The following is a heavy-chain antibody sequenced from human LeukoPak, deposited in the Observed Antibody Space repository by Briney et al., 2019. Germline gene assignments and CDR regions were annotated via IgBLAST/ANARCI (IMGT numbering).Heavy chain of an antibody. V-gene: IGHV3-9*01. Sequence: GGSLRLSCAASGFPFDNYAMHWVRQAPGKGLEWVSSISWNSGSIGYVDSVKGRFTISRDNSKNTLYLQMNSLRAEDTAVYYCAKVGIDGSGPFDHWGQGTLVTVSS. CDR1: GFPFDNYA. J-gene: IGHJ4*02. CDR3: AKVGIDGSGPFDH. D-gene: IGHD3-10*01. CDR2: ISWNSGSI.